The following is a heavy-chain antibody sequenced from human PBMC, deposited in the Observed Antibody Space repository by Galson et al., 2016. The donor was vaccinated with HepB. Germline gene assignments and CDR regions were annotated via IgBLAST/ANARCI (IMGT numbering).Heavy chain of an antibody. J-gene: IGHJ6*02. CDR1: GASISSNSY. CDR2: VYHDGSI. CDR3: ARKPPPVAFYGLDV. V-gene: IGHV4-4*02. Sequence: LSLTCAASGASISSNSYWSWVRQAPGKGLEWIGEVYHDGSINYTPSVKSRITISVDKSKNQFSLQLTSMTAADTAVYYCARKPPPVAFYGLDVWGQGTTVIVSS.